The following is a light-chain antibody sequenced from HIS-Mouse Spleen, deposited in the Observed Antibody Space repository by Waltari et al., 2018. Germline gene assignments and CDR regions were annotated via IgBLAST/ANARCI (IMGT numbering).Light chain of an antibody. Sequence: SYELTQPPSVSVSPGQTARITCSGDALPKKYAYWYQQKSGQAPVLVVYEDSKRPAGVPARLSGSSSGTMATVTISGAQVEDEADYYCYSTDSSGNHRVFGGGTKLTVL. CDR2: EDS. CDR1: ALPKKY. J-gene: IGLJ2*01. V-gene: IGLV3-10*01. CDR3: YSTDSSGNHRV.